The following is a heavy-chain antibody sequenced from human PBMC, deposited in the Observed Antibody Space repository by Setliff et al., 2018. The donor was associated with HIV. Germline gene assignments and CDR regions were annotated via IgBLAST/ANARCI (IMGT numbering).Heavy chain of an antibody. Sequence: KASETLSLTCSVSGGSVEILNLIWIRQRPGKGLECIGYIYSSATTNYNPALESRATISRDTSKNQISLKLRSVTAADTAVYYCARVFPLVTADDNRFDPWGQGILVTVSS. V-gene: IGHV4-4*08. CDR1: GGSVEILN. CDR2: IYSSATT. J-gene: IGHJ5*02. D-gene: IGHD2-21*02. CDR3: ARVFPLVTADDNRFDP.